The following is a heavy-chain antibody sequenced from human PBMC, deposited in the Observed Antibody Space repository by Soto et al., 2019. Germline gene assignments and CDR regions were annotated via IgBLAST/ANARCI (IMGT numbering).Heavy chain of an antibody. CDR1: GYPFTSYY. CDR2: IVPSGGNT. V-gene: IGHV1-46*01. J-gene: IGHJ4*02. Sequence: QVQLVQSGAEVTMPGASVKVSCRASGYPFTSYYIHWVRQAPGQGLEWMGIIVPSGGNTNYAQKFQGRVTLTRDTSTSTVYVEMSSLRSEDTAMYYCARGSVRGGFDYWGQGTLVTVSS. CDR3: ARGSVRGGFDY. D-gene: IGHD1-26*01.